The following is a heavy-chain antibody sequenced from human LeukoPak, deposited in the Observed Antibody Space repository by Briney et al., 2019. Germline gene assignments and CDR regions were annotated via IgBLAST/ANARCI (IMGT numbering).Heavy chain of an antibody. D-gene: IGHD5-24*01. CDR2: ISQDGSDK. Sequence: PGRSLRLSCAASGFTFSNLGFHWVRQAPGKGLEWVATISQDGSDKYNADSVKGRFTMSRDNSKNTLYLQMNSLRAEDTALYYCAKDLGDGYNYFDYWGQGTLVTVSS. CDR3: AKDLGDGYNYFDY. J-gene: IGHJ4*02. V-gene: IGHV3-30*18. CDR1: GFTFSNLG.